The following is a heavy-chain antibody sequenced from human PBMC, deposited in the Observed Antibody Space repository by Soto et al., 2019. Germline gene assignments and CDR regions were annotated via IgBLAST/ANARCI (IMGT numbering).Heavy chain of an antibody. D-gene: IGHD2-2*02. CDR2: ISSSGSTI. V-gene: IGHV3-11*01. CDR3: ASASPAIIGVTIAGAFDI. CDR1: GFTFSDYY. J-gene: IGHJ3*02. Sequence: QVQLVESGGGLVKPGGSLRLSCAASGFTFSDYYMSWIRQAPGKGLEWVSYISSSGSTIYYADSVKGRFTISRDNAKNSLYLQMNSLRAEDTAVYYCASASPAIIGVTIAGAFDIWGQGTMVTVSS.